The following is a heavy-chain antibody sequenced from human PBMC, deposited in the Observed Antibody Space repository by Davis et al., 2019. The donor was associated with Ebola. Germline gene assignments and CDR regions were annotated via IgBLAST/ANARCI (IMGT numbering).Heavy chain of an antibody. CDR1: GGSISSYY. V-gene: IGHV4-59*01. CDR3: ARGPNKYCSSTSCYLYYYYYGMDV. D-gene: IGHD2-2*01. J-gene: IGHJ6*02. Sequence: SETLSLTCTVSGGSISSYYWSWIRQPPGKGLEWIGYIYYSGSTNYNPSLKSRVTISVDTSKNQFSLKLSSVTAADTAVYYCARGPNKYCSSTSCYLYYYYYGMDVWGQGTTVTVSS. CDR2: IYYSGST.